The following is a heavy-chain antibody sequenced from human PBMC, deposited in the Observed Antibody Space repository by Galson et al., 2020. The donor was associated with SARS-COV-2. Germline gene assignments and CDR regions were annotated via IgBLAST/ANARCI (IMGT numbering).Heavy chain of an antibody. CDR3: ARDIYYGSGVFDY. CDR2: ISSYIGKT. J-gene: IGHJ4*02. V-gene: IGHV1-18*01. Sequence: GESLKIPCKASGYTFTSYAINWVRQAPGQGLEWTGWISSYIGKTNYAKKLQGRVTMTTDTSTRTAFLEVRSLRSDDTAVYYCARDIYYGSGVFDYWGQGTLVTVSS. D-gene: IGHD3-10*01. CDR1: GYTFTSYA.